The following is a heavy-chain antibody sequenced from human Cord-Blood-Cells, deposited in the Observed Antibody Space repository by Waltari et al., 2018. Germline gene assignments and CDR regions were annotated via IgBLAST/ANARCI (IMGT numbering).Heavy chain of an antibody. J-gene: IGHJ6*02. Sequence: QVQLVQSGAEVKKPGASVTVSCKASGYTFTSSDINWVRQATGQGLEWMGWMNPNSGNTGYAQKFQGRVTMTRNTSISTAYMELSSLRSEDTAVYYCARVSSSWYGDYYYGMDVWGQGTTVTVSS. CDR3: ARVSSSWYGDYYYGMDV. CDR1: GYTFTSSD. CDR2: MNPNSGNT. V-gene: IGHV1-8*01. D-gene: IGHD6-13*01.